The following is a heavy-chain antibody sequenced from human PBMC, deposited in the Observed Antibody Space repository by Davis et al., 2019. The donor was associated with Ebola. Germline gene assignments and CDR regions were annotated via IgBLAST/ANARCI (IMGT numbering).Heavy chain of an antibody. D-gene: IGHD6-19*01. J-gene: IGHJ5*02. CDR1: GGSISRSSYY. Sequence: GSLRLSCTVSGGSISRSSYYWGWIRQPPGKGLEWIGSIYYSGSTYYNPSLKSRVTISVDTSKNQFSLKLSSVTAADTAVYYCARLGAGSGWFYNWFDPWGQGTLVTVSS. V-gene: IGHV4-39*01. CDR3: ARLGAGSGWFYNWFDP. CDR2: IYYSGST.